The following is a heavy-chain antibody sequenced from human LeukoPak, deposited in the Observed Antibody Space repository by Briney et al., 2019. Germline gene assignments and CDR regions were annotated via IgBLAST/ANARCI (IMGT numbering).Heavy chain of an antibody. CDR2: ISGSGGST. Sequence: GGSLRLSCAASGFTFRSYAMSWVRQAPGKGLEWVSAISGSGGSTYYADSVKGRFTISRDNSKNTLYLQMNSLRAEDTAVYYCARESDPYCGGDCYFYYYYGMDVWGQGTTVTVSS. CDR3: ARESDPYCGGDCYFYYYYGMDV. J-gene: IGHJ6*02. D-gene: IGHD2-21*02. V-gene: IGHV3-23*01. CDR1: GFTFRSYA.